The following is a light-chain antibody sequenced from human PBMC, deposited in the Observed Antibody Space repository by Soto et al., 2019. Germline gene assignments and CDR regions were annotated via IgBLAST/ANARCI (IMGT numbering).Light chain of an antibody. CDR2: DAS. Sequence: DIQMTQSPSTLSASVGDRVTITCRASQSISSWLAWYQQKPGKAPKLLIYDASSLESGVPSRFSGSGSGTEFTLTISRLQPDDSATYYCQQYNSYPYTFGQGTKLEIK. CDR3: QQYNSYPYT. J-gene: IGKJ2*01. CDR1: QSISSW. V-gene: IGKV1-5*01.